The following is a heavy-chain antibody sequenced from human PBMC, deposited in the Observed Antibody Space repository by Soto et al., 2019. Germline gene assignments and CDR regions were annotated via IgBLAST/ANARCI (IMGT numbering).Heavy chain of an antibody. Sequence: EVQLVESGGGLVQPGGSLRLSCAASGFTFSGSWMHWVRQAPGKGLVWVSRINGDGSGRSYADFVKGRFTISRDDAKNTLFAQMNGLRAEDTAVYYSARGIFGSGTANDYWGQGTLVTVSS. CDR1: GFTFSGSW. J-gene: IGHJ4*02. CDR3: ARGIFGSGTANDY. V-gene: IGHV3-74*01. CDR2: INGDGSGR. D-gene: IGHD3-10*01.